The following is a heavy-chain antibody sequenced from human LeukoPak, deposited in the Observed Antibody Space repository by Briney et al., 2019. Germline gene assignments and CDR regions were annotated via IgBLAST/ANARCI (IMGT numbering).Heavy chain of an antibody. D-gene: IGHD5-12*01. CDR1: GFTFSSYA. CDR3: AKFGSWMYVRYYYYMDV. CDR2: ISGSGGST. Sequence: HSGGSLRLSCAASGFTFSSYAMSWVRQAPGKGLEWVSAISGSGGSTYYADSVKGRFTISRDNSKNTLYLQMNSLRAEDTAVYYCAKFGSWMYVRYYYYMDVWGKGTTVTVSS. J-gene: IGHJ6*03. V-gene: IGHV3-23*01.